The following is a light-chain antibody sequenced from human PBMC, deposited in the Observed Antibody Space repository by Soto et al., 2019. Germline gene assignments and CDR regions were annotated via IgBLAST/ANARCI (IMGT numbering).Light chain of an antibody. CDR1: QSVSSSY. CDR2: GAS. V-gene: IGKV3-20*01. CDR3: QQYGSSPPSLT. Sequence: EIELTQSAGTLSLSPGERATLSCRASQSVSSSYLAWYQQKPGQAPRLLIYGASSRATGIPDRFSGSGSGTDFTLTISRLEPEDFAVYYCQQYGSSPPSLTFGGGTKVDIK. J-gene: IGKJ4*01.